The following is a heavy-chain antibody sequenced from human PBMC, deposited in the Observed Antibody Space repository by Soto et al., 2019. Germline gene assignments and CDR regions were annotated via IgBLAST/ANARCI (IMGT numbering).Heavy chain of an antibody. Sequence: ASVKVSCKASGYTFTGYYMHWVRQAPGQGLEWMGWINPNSGGTNYAQKFQGWVTMTRDTSISTAYMELSRLRSDDTAVYYCARRETNYDFWSGYYPFDYWGQGTLVTVSS. D-gene: IGHD3-3*01. CDR3: ARRETNYDFWSGYYPFDY. CDR2: INPNSGGT. V-gene: IGHV1-2*04. CDR1: GYTFTGYY. J-gene: IGHJ4*02.